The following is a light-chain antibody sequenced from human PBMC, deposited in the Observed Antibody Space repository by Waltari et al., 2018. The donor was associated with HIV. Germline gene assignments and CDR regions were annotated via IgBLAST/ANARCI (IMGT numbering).Light chain of an antibody. CDR2: GAS. Sequence: AIQMTQSPTSLSASVGDRVTITCRASQGIGNDLSWYQQQPGMAPRVHIYGASISQTGVPARFSGSGSGAHFTLTISSLQAEDLATYYCLQDYSWPYTFGQGTKVEIK. CDR3: LQDYSWPYT. CDR1: QGIGND. J-gene: IGKJ2*01. V-gene: IGKV1-6*01.